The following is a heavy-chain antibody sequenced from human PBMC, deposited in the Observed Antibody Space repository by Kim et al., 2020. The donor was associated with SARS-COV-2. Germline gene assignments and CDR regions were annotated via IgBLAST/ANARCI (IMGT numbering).Heavy chain of an antibody. CDR1: GFTFSSFA. V-gene: IGHV3-23*01. CDR2: ITSTGDNT. J-gene: IGHJ4*02. Sequence: GGSLRLSCAASGFTFSSFAMSWVRQAPGKGLEWVSSITSTGDNTYYADSVKGRFTISRDNSKNTLYMQMNNLRAEDTAVYYCAKDDSIAGPQAEGCWGQGTLVSVSS. CDR3: AKDDSIAGPQAEGC. D-gene: IGHD6-6*01.